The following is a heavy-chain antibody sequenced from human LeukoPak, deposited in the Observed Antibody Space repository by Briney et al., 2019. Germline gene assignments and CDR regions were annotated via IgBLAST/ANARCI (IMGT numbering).Heavy chain of an antibody. D-gene: IGHD3-10*01. J-gene: IGHJ4*02. CDR1: GFTFSGFY. Sequence: PGGSLRLSCVASGFTFSGFYISWVRQASGKGLEWISYITSSGSATYYADSVKGRFTISRDNAKTAVYLQMNSLRAEDTAVYYCARRGLHPAGGGFDSWGQGSLVTVSS. V-gene: IGHV3-11*01. CDR3: ARRGLHPAGGGFDS. CDR2: ITSSGSAT.